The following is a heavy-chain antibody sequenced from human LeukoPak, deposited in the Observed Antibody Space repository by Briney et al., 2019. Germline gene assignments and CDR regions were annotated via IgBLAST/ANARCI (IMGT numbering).Heavy chain of an antibody. Sequence: SETLSLTCTVSGGSISSYYWSWIRQPPGKGLEWIGYIYYSGSTNYNPSLKNRVTISVDTSKNQFSLKLSSVTAADTAVYYCARVTGPTTVTMDYWGQGTLVTVSS. V-gene: IGHV4-59*01. CDR1: GGSISSYY. J-gene: IGHJ4*02. CDR3: ARVTGPTTVTMDY. CDR2: IYYSGST. D-gene: IGHD4-17*01.